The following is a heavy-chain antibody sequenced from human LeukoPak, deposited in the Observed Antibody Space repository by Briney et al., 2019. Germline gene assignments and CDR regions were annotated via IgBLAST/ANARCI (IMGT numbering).Heavy chain of an antibody. D-gene: IGHD6-19*01. CDR2: IYYTGSI. J-gene: IGHJ1*01. V-gene: IGHV4-59*01. CDR1: GGSLSTFY. Sequence: SETLSLTCTLSGGSLSTFYWRCVRQPPGKAVEWIGYIYYTGSINYNPSLKSRVTISVDTSKNQFSLKLSSVTAADTAVYYCARCPHSSGWARFDYGGWGQVTLVT. CDR3: ARCPHSSGWARFDYGG.